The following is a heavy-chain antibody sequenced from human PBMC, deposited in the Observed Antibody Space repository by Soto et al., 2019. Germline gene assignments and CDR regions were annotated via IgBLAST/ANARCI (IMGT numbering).Heavy chain of an antibody. CDR3: ARAPKTTVTTYWFDP. V-gene: IGHV4-31*03. Sequence: SETLSLTCTVSGGSISSGGYYWSWIRQHPGKGLEWIGYIYYSGSTYYNPSLKSRVTISVDTSKNQFSLKLSSVTAADTAVYYCARAPKTTVTTYWFDPWGQGTLVTVSS. CDR1: GGSISSGGYY. D-gene: IGHD4-4*01. CDR2: IYYSGST. J-gene: IGHJ5*02.